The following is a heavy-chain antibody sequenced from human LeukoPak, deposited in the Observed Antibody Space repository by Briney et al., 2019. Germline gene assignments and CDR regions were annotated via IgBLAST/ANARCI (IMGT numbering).Heavy chain of an antibody. CDR2: ISGSGGST. D-gene: IGHD4-23*01. Sequence: GGSLRLSCAASGFTFSSYAMSWVRQAPGKGLEWGSAISGSGGSTYYADSVKGRFTISSDNSKNTLYLQMNSLRAEDTAVYYCAKDPSPGGLNSYYFAYWGQGTLVTVSS. CDR3: AKDPSPGGLNSYYFAY. J-gene: IGHJ4*02. CDR1: GFTFSSYA. V-gene: IGHV3-23*01.